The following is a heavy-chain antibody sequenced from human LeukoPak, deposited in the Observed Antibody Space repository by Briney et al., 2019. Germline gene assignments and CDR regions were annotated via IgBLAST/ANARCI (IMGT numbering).Heavy chain of an antibody. CDR3: AKDLQRGYSYGYFDY. Sequence: PGGSLRLSRAASGFTFSSYAMSWVRQAPGKGLEWVSAISGSGGSTYYADSVKGRFTISRDDSKNTLYLQMNSLRAADTAVYYCAKDLQRGYSYGYFDYWGQGTLVTVS. J-gene: IGHJ4*02. CDR1: GFTFSSYA. D-gene: IGHD5-18*01. CDR2: ISGSGGST. V-gene: IGHV3-23*01.